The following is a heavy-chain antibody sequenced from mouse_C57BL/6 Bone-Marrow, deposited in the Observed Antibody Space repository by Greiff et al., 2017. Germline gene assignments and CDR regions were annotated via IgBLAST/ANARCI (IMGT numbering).Heavy chain of an antibody. J-gene: IGHJ4*01. CDR3: ANYYGSSYDAMDY. D-gene: IGHD1-1*01. V-gene: IGHV1-19*01. CDR2: INPYNGGT. CDR1: GYTFTDYY. Sequence: VHVKQSGPVLVKPGASVKMSCKASGYTFTDYYMNWVKQSHGKSLEWIGVINPYNGGTSYNQKFKGKATLTVDKSSSTAYMELNSLTSEDSAVYYCANYYGSSYDAMDYWGQGTSVTVSS.